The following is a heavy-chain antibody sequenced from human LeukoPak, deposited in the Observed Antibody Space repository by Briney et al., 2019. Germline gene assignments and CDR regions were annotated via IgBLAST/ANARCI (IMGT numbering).Heavy chain of an antibody. Sequence: SGGSLRLSCAASGFTFSSYAMHWVRQAPGKGLEWVAVISYDGSNKYYADSVKGRFTISRDNSKNTLYLQMNSLRAEDTAVYYCVLQWELQPGLDYWGQGTLVTVSS. CDR2: ISYDGSNK. D-gene: IGHD1-26*01. J-gene: IGHJ4*02. CDR1: GFTFSSYA. CDR3: VLQWELQPGLDY. V-gene: IGHV3-30*04.